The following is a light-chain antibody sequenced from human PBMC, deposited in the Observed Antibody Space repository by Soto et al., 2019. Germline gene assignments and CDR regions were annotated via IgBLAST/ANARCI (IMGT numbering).Light chain of an antibody. V-gene: IGLV1-40*01. CDR1: SSNIGATYD. Sequence: QSVLTQPPSVSGAPGQRVTISCTGSSSNIGATYDVQWYQQLPGTAPKLLIYGNSNRPSGVPDRFSGSKSGTSASLASTGLQADDEADYYCQSYDRSLSAHYVFGTGTKLTVL. CDR2: GNS. CDR3: QSYDRSLSAHYV. J-gene: IGLJ1*01.